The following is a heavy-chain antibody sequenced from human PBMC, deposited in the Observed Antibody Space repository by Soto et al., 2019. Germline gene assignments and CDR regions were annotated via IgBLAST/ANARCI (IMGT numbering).Heavy chain of an antibody. CDR2: IIPIFGTA. CDR1: GGTFSSYA. Sequence: ASVKVSCKASGGTFSSYAISWVRQAPGQGLEWMGGIIPIFGTANYAQKFQGRVTITADESTSTAYMELSSLRSEDTAVYYCATTTVVIVDYYYGMDVWGQGTTVTVSS. D-gene: IGHD4-17*01. V-gene: IGHV1-69*13. J-gene: IGHJ6*02. CDR3: ATTTVVIVDYYYGMDV.